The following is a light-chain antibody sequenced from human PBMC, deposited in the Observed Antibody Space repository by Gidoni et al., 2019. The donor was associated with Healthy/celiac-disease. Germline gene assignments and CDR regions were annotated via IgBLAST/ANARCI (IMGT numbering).Light chain of an antibody. CDR1: SGHSSYA. CDR3: QTWGTGPAAWV. V-gene: IGLV4-69*01. J-gene: IGLJ3*02. CDR2: LNSDGSH. Sequence: QLVLTQSPSASASLGASVKLTCTLSSGHSSYAIAWHQQQPEKGPRYLMKLNSDGSHSKGDGIPDRFSGSSSGAERYLTISSLQSEDEADYYCQTWGTGPAAWVFGGGTKLTVL.